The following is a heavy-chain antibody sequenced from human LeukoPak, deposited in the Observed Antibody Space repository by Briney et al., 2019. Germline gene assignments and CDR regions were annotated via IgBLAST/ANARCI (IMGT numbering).Heavy chain of an antibody. CDR3: ARERAYERGPHDAFDI. Sequence: SETLSLTYTVSGGSISSGGYYWSWIRQPPGKGLEWIGYMYYSGSTYYNPSLKSRVTISIDTSKNQFSLKLNSVTAADTAVYYCARERAYERGPHDAFDIWGQGTMVTVSS. CDR1: GGSISSGGYY. D-gene: IGHD3-22*01. V-gene: IGHV4-30-4*01. J-gene: IGHJ3*02. CDR2: MYYSGST.